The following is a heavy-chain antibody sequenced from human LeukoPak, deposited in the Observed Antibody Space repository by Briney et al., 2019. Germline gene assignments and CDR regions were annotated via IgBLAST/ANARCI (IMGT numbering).Heavy chain of an antibody. V-gene: IGHV4-59*01. CDR1: GGSISSYY. CDR2: IYYSGST. D-gene: IGHD3-16*01. Sequence: PSETLSLTCTVSGGSISSYYWSWIRQPPGKGLEWIGYIYYSGSTNYNPSLKSRVTISVDTFMNQFSLNLTSVTAADTAVYYCARFTPQGYGWGGYNRFDPWGQGTPVTVSS. J-gene: IGHJ5*02. CDR3: ARFTPQGYGWGGYNRFDP.